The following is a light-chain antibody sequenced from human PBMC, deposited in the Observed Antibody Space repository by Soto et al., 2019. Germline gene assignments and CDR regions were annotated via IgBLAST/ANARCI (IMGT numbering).Light chain of an antibody. J-gene: IGKJ5*01. CDR2: GAS. CDR3: LQYGSSLLT. CDR1: QSVSSSY. V-gene: IGKV3-20*01. Sequence: EIVLTQSPGTLSLSPGERATLSCRASQSVSSSYLAWYQQKPGQAPRLLIYGASSRATGIPDRFSGSGSGTDFTLTISRLEPEDFAVYSCLQYGSSLLTFGQGTRLEIK.